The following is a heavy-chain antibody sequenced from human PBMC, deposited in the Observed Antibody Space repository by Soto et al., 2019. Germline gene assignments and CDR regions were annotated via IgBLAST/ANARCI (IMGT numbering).Heavy chain of an antibody. CDR2: VGGGGENT. CDR3: AKRDSGSGRSPPLINY. D-gene: IGHD3-10*01. J-gene: IGHJ4*02. CDR1: GFTFSSYS. V-gene: IGHV3-23*01. Sequence: EVQLLESGGGLVQPGGSLRLSCAASGFTFSSYSMNWVRQAPGKGLEWVATVGGGGENTFYADSVKGRFTISRDDSQNTLYLQMNSLRAEDTAVYFCAKRDSGSGRSPPLINYWGQGTLGSVSS.